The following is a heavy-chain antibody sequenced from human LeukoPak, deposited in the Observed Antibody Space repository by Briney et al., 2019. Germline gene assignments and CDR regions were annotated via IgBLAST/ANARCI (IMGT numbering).Heavy chain of an antibody. D-gene: IGHD6-13*01. CDR1: GFTFSSYS. CDR2: ISSSSSYI. V-gene: IGHV3-21*01. Sequence: GGSLRLSCAASGFTFSSYSMNWVRQAPGKGLEWVSSISSSSSYIYYADSVKGRFTISRDNAKNSLYLQMNSLRAEDTAVYYCARELVYSSSWYYFDYWGQGTLVTVSS. J-gene: IGHJ4*02. CDR3: ARELVYSSSWYYFDY.